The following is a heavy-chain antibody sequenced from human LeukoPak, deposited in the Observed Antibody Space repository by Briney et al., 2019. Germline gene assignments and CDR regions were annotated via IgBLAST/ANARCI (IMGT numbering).Heavy chain of an antibody. CDR2: IYYSGST. D-gene: IGHD3-10*01. CDR1: GGSISSSSYY. CDR3: ARTMIRGVTHDY. Sequence: KTSETLSLTCTVSGGSISSSSYYWGWIRQPPGKGLEWIGSIYYSGSTNYNPSLKSRVTISVDTSKNQFSLKLSSVTAADTAVYYCARTMIRGVTHDYWGQGTLVTVSS. V-gene: IGHV4-39*07. J-gene: IGHJ4*02.